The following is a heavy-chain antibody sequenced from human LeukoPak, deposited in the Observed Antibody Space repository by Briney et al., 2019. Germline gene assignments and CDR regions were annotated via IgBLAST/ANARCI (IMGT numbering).Heavy chain of an antibody. CDR3: ARPEVRGVIFSAPDY. Sequence: GGSLRLSCAASGFTFSSYAMHWVRQAPGKGLEWVAVISYDGSNKYYADSVKGRFTISRDNSKNTLYLQMNSLRAEDTAVYYCARPEVRGVIFSAPDYWGQGTLVTVSS. D-gene: IGHD3-10*01. V-gene: IGHV3-30-3*01. CDR1: GFTFSSYA. CDR2: ISYDGSNK. J-gene: IGHJ4*02.